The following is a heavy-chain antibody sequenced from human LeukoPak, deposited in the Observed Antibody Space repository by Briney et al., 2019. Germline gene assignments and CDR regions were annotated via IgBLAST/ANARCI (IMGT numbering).Heavy chain of an antibody. Sequence: ASVKVSCKASGYTFTSYGISWVRQAPGQGLEWMGWISAYNGNTNYAQKLQGRVTMTEDTSTDTAYMELSSLRSEDTAVYYCAGFYYDSSGYFYMDVWGKGTTVTISS. CDR3: AGFYYDSSGYFYMDV. D-gene: IGHD3-22*01. CDR1: GYTFTSYG. V-gene: IGHV1-18*01. CDR2: ISAYNGNT. J-gene: IGHJ6*03.